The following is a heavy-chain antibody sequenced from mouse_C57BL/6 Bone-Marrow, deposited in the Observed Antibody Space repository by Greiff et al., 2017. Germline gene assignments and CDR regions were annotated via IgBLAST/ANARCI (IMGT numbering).Heavy chain of an antibody. CDR3: ARKVSYAFDY. V-gene: IGHV1-64*01. Sequence: VQLQQPGAELVKPGASVKLSCKASGYTFTSYWMHWVKQRPGQGLEWIGMIHPNSGSTNYNEKFKSQATMTVDKSSSTAYMQLSSLTSEDSAVYYCARKVSYAFDYWGQGTSVTVST. J-gene: IGHJ4*01. CDR2: IHPNSGST. CDR1: GYTFTSYW.